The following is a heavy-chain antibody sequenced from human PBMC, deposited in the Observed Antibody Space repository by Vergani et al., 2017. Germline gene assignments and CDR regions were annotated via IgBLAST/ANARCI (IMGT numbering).Heavy chain of an antibody. Sequence: EVQLVESGGGLVQPGGSLRLSCSASGFTFSNYAMHWVRQAPGKGLEYVSAISSAGGNTYYADSVKGRFTISRDNSKNTLHLQMSTLRAEDTAVYYCAKTPPQYYYDSSEWGQGTLVTVSS. V-gene: IGHV3-64D*06. CDR2: ISSAGGNT. D-gene: IGHD3-22*01. CDR3: AKTPPQYYYDSSE. J-gene: IGHJ4*02. CDR1: GFTFSNYA.